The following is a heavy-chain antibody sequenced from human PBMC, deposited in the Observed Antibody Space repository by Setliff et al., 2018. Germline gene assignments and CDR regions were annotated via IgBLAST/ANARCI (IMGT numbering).Heavy chain of an antibody. J-gene: IGHJ2*01. CDR2: IYYSGSI. CDR1: GGSISNYY. D-gene: IGHD3-16*01. CDR3: ASMTKYWYFDL. Sequence: SETLSLTCTASGGSISNYYWSWLRQSPGKTLEWIAYIYYSGSINYNPSFKSRVTISVDTSKNQFSLKLSSVTAADTAVYYCASMTKYWYFDLWGRGTLVTVSS. V-gene: IGHV4-59*01.